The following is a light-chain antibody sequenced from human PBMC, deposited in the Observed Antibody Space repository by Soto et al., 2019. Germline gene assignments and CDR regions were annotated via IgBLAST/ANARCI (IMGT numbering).Light chain of an antibody. CDR3: HQYHSDPQT. CDR1: QSVLYSPNNKNY. J-gene: IGKJ1*01. CDR2: WAS. Sequence: DIVMTQSPDSLAVSLGERATINCKSSQSVLYSPNNKNYLAWYQQKPGQPPKLLVYWASTRESGVPDRFSGSGSGTDFTLTISSLQAEDAAFYYCHQYHSDPQTFGQGTKVEIK. V-gene: IGKV4-1*01.